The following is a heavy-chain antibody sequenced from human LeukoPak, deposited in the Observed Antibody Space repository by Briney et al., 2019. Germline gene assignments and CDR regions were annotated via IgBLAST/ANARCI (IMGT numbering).Heavy chain of an antibody. CDR1: GYSFPTYW. J-gene: IGHJ4*02. V-gene: IGHV5-51*01. Sequence: GESLKISCKGSGYSFPTYWIGWVRQLPGKGLEWMGIIYPGDSDTRYSPSFQGQVTISADKSISTAYLQWSSLKASDTAIYYCARHGAVAVAGTGSFDYWGQGTLVTVSS. D-gene: IGHD6-19*01. CDR2: IYPGDSDT. CDR3: ARHGAVAVAGTGSFDY.